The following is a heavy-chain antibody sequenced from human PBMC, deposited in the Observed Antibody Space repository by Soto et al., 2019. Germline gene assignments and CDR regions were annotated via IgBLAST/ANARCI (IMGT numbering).Heavy chain of an antibody. CDR2: IYHSGST. CDR3: ARGRGSPGIAVAGHFDY. J-gene: IGHJ4*02. V-gene: IGHV4-4*02. Sequence: QVQLQESGPGLVKPSGTLSLTCAVSGGSISSSNWWSWVRQPPGKGLEWIGEIYHSGSTNYNPSLKSRGPISVDKSTSQFSLKLSAVPAADTAVYYCARGRGSPGIAVAGHFDYGGQGTLVTVSA. D-gene: IGHD6-19*01. CDR1: GGSISSSNW.